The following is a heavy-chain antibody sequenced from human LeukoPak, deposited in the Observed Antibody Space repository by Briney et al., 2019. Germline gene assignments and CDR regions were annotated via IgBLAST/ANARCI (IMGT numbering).Heavy chain of an antibody. Sequence: GGSLRLSCVASGFTFRIYGMNWVRQAPGKGPEWVSYTSHTSDSILYADSVKGRFTMSRDNAKKSLYLQMNSLRAEDSAVYYCVRATRNGYDYWGQGTLVTVSS. J-gene: IGHJ4*02. CDR3: VRATRNGYDY. D-gene: IGHD5-24*01. CDR2: TSHTSDSI. CDR1: GFTFRIYG. V-gene: IGHV3-48*01.